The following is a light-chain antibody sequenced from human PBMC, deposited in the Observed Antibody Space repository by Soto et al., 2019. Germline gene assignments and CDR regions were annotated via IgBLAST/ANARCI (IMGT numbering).Light chain of an antibody. CDR2: DAT. CDR1: QSISYY. CDR3: QQSYSTPT. J-gene: IGKJ3*01. V-gene: IGKV1-39*01. Sequence: DIHMTQSPSSLTAPVGDRITVPCRTRQSISYYVNWYQQKAEKAPKLLIYDATRLCSGVPSRFSGSGSGTDFTLTISTLQPEDFATYYCQQSYSTPTFGPGTKVDIK.